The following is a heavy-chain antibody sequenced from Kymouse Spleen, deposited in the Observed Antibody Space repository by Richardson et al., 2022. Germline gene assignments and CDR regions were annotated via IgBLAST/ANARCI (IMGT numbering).Heavy chain of an antibody. V-gene: IGHV3-15*01. J-gene: IGHJ4*02. CDR2: IKSKTDGGTT. Sequence: EVQLVESGGGLVKPGGSLRLSCAASGFTFSNAWMSWVRQAPGKGLEWVGRIKSKTDGGTTDYAAPVKGRFTISRDDSKNTLYLQMNSLKTEDTAVYYCTTGAAMVPSYYFDYWGQGTLVTVSS. D-gene: IGHD5-18,IGHD5-18*01. CDR3: TTGAAMVPSYYFDY. CDR1: GFTFSNAW.